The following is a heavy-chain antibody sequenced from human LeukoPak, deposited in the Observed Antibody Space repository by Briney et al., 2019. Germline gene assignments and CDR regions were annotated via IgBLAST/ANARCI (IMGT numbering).Heavy chain of an antibody. D-gene: IGHD5-18*01. V-gene: IGHV4-59*01. J-gene: IGHJ4*02. CDR3: ARDKQPGDY. CDR2: IYYSGST. CDR1: GGSFSTYY. Sequence: SETLSLTCTVSGGSFSTYYWSWIRQPPGKGLEWIGYIYYSGSTDYNPSLKSRVTMSLDTSKTQFSLNLSSVTAADTALYYCARDKQPGDYWGQGTLVTVSS.